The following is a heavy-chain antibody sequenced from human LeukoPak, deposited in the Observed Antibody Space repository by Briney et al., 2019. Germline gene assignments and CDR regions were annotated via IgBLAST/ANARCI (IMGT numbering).Heavy chain of an antibody. CDR1: GGTFSSYA. D-gene: IGHD6-13*01. CDR3: ARDFSSWYERPHTGFDY. J-gene: IGHJ4*02. V-gene: IGHV1-69*13. CDR2: IIPIFGTA. Sequence: SVKVSCKASGGTFSSYAISWVRQAPGQGLEWMGGIIPIFGTANYAQKFQGRVTITADESTSTAYMELSSLRSEDTAVYYCARDFSSWYERPHTGFDYWGQGALVTVSS.